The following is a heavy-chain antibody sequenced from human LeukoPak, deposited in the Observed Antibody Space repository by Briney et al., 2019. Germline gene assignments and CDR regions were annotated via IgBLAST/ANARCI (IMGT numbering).Heavy chain of an antibody. CDR3: ARLTQGVAFDY. V-gene: IGHV4-39*01. CDR1: GFTFSSCW. D-gene: IGHD1-14*01. CDR2: IYYSGST. J-gene: IGHJ4*02. Sequence: GSLRLSCAASGFTFSSCWMSWVRQPPGKGLEWIGSIYYSGSTYYNPSLKSRVTISVDTSKNQFSLKLSSVTAADTAVYYCARLTQGVAFDYWGQGTLVTVSS.